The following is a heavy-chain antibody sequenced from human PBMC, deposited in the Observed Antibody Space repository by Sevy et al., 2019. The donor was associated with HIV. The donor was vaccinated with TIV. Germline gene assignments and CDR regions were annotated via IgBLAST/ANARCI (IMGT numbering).Heavy chain of an antibody. J-gene: IGHJ4*02. CDR1: GGSISSGGYY. D-gene: IGHD5-12*01. CDR3: ARGRRDGYNSPFDY. Sequence: SETLSLTYTVSGGSISSGGYYWSWIRQHPGKGLEWIGYIYYSGSTYYNPSLKSRVTISVDTSKNQFSLKLSSVTAADTAVYYCARGRRDGYNSPFDYWGQGTLVTVSS. V-gene: IGHV4-31*03. CDR2: IYYSGST.